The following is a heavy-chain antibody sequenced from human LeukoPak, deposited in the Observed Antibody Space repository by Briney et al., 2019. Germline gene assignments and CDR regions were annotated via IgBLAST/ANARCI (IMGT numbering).Heavy chain of an antibody. CDR3: AHLRGYYDILTGYLNWFDP. Sequence: ESGPTLLKPTQTLTLTCTFSGFSLSTSGVGVGWIRQPPGKALEWLALIYWDDDKRYSPSLKSRLTITKDTSKNQVVLTMTNMDPVDTATYYCAHLRGYYDILTGYLNWFDPWGQGTLVTVSS. D-gene: IGHD3-9*01. CDR2: IYWDDDK. CDR1: GFSLSTSGVG. J-gene: IGHJ5*02. V-gene: IGHV2-5*02.